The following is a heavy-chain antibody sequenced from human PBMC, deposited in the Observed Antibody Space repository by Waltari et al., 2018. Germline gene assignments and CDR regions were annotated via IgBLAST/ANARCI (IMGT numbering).Heavy chain of an antibody. J-gene: IGHJ2*01. V-gene: IGHV4-34*02. CDR3: ARQGGDAQDR. CDR2: IRHGGSD. D-gene: IGHD1-26*01. Sequence: QVQLQQWGAGLVKPSETLSLTCAFYGGSFTTYYWSWIRPSPGKGLEWVGQIRHGGSDDDNPARKRRGTRARDTAKNQRARKRTAGTAADTAGEDGARQGGDAQDRGGRGTLVTVSS. CDR1: GGSFTTYY.